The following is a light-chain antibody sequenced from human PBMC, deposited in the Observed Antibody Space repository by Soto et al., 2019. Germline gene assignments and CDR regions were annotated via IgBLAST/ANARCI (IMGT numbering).Light chain of an antibody. CDR1: SSNIGSYT. J-gene: IGLJ3*02. CDR3: AAWDDSLKGWV. V-gene: IGLV1-44*01. Sequence: QTVVTQPPSASGTPGQRVTISCSGSSSNIGSYTVNWYQQFPGTAPKLLFYGDNRRPSGVPDRFSDSKSGTSASLAISGLQSEDEADYYCAAWDDSLKGWVFGGGTKLTVL. CDR2: GDN.